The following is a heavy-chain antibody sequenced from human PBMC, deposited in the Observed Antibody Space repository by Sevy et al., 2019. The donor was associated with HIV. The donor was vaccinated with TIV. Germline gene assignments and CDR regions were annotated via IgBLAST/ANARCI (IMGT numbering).Heavy chain of an antibody. CDR1: GFNFRTYS. V-gene: IGHV3-21*04. D-gene: IGHD3-3*01. J-gene: IGHJ4*02. CDR3: ARDFTIFGVVSGIDY. CDR2: ISDDSRYI. Sequence: GGSLRLSCAASGFNFRTYSMNWVRQAPGKGLEWLSSISDDSRYIYYSDSVKGRFTISRANAKNLLFLQMNNLRVEDTAFYYWARDFTIFGVVSGIDYWGQGNLVTVSS.